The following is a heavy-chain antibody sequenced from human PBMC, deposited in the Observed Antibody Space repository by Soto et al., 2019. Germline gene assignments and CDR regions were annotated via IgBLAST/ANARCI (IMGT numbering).Heavy chain of an antibody. Sequence: QVQLQESGPGLVKPSQTLSLTCTVSGGSISSGGYYWSWIRQHPGKGLEWIGYIYYSGSTYYNPSLKSRVTISVDTSKNQFSLKLSSVTAADTAVYYCARDRANRYFGDRGFDYWGQGTLVTVSS. V-gene: IGHV4-31*03. J-gene: IGHJ4*02. D-gene: IGHD3-9*01. CDR3: ARDRANRYFGDRGFDY. CDR2: IYYSGST. CDR1: GGSISSGGYY.